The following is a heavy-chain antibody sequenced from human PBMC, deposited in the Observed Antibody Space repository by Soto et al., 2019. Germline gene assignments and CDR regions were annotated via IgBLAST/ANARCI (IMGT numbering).Heavy chain of an antibody. V-gene: IGHV1-2*02. CDR3: ARDVYLHAGFCNWYFDY. CDR2: INPNSGDT. Sequence: ASVKVSCKASGYTFTDYYINWVRQAPGQGLEWMGWINPNSGDTRYAQKFQDRVTMTRNTSISTTYMELSRLRTDETAVYYGARDVYLHAGFCNWYFDYWGQGTLVTVSS. CDR1: GYTFTDYY. D-gene: IGHD1-20*01. J-gene: IGHJ4*02.